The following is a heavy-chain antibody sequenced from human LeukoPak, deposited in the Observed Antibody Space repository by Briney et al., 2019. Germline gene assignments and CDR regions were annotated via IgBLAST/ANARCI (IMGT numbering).Heavy chain of an antibody. CDR3: AKDVSAVLNYYDSSGYYDY. CDR1: GFTFSSYA. V-gene: IGHV3-23*01. D-gene: IGHD3-22*01. CDR2: ISGSGGST. J-gene: IGHJ4*02. Sequence: PGGSLRLSCAASGFTFSSYAMSWVRQAPGKGLEWVSAISGSGGSTYYADSVKGRFTISRDNSKNTLYLQMHSLRAEDTAVYYCAKDVSAVLNYYDSSGYYDYWGQGTLVTVSS.